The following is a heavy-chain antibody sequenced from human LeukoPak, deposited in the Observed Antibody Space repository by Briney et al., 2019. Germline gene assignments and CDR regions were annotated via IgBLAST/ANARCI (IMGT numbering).Heavy chain of an antibody. CDR2: INHSGST. Sequence: SETLSLTCAVYGGSFSGYYWSWIRQPPGKGLEWIGEINHSGSTNYNPSLKSRVTISVDTSKNQFSLKLSSVTAADTAVYYCARRAAGTGGVRYFDYWGQGTLVTVSS. D-gene: IGHD6-13*01. V-gene: IGHV4-34*01. CDR3: ARRAAGTGGVRYFDY. J-gene: IGHJ4*02. CDR1: GGSFSGYY.